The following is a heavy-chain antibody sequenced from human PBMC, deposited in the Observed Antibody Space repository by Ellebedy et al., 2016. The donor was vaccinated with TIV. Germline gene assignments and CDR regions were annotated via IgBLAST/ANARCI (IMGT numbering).Heavy chain of an antibody. D-gene: IGHD3-10*01. J-gene: IGHJ4*02. CDR1: GFTFSSYA. CDR2: IGDNGGST. Sequence: GGSLRLSXAASGFTFSSYAMSWVRQAPGKGLEWVSTIGDNGGSTHYADSVKGRFAISRDNSKNTLYLQMDSLRAEDTAVYYCAKTDSYGWGVDSWGQGNLVTVSS. V-gene: IGHV3-23*01. CDR3: AKTDSYGWGVDS.